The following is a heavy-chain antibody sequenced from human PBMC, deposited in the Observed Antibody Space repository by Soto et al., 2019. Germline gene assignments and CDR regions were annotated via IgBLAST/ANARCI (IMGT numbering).Heavy chain of an antibody. CDR3: ARHFEMTTVTTGIDY. Sequence: SETLSLTCTVSGGSISSYYWIWIRQPPGKGLEWIGYIYYSGSTNYNPSLKSRVTISVDTSKNQFSLKLSSVTAADTAVYYCARHFEMTTVTTGIDYWGQGTLVTVS. J-gene: IGHJ4*02. CDR2: IYYSGST. CDR1: GGSISSYY. V-gene: IGHV4-59*08. D-gene: IGHD4-17*01.